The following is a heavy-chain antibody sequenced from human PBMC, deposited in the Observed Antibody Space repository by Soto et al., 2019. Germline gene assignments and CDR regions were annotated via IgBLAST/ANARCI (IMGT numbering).Heavy chain of an antibody. Sequence: QVQLVQSGAEVKRPGASVKVSCQASGYTFTIYGISWVRQAPGQGLEWMGWINSNNGNTDYAQMLQGRLTMTTDTSTTTVYMELRSLRSDDTAVYFCARDTPSLQTTGGIDYWGQGTLVTVSS. D-gene: IGHD7-27*01. V-gene: IGHV1-18*01. J-gene: IGHJ4*02. CDR2: INSNNGNT. CDR1: GYTFTIYG. CDR3: ARDTPSLQTTGGIDY.